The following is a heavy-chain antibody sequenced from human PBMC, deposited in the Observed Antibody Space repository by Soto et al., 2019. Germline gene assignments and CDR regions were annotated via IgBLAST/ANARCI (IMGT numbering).Heavy chain of an antibody. CDR1: GASINNYY. J-gene: IGHJ5*02. V-gene: IGHV4-59*01. CDR2: MYYSGST. D-gene: IGHD2-8*02. Sequence: QLLLQESGPGLVRPSETLSLTCTVSGASINNYYWSWIRQSPGKGLEWIGYMYYSGSTKYNPSLESRVTISVTSRNQFSLRLKSLTAADTAVYYCAREVALAGIDPWGQGTLVTVST. CDR3: AREVALAGIDP.